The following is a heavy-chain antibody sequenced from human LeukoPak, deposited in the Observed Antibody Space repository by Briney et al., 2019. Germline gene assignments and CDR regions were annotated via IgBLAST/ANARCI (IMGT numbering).Heavy chain of an antibody. V-gene: IGHV3-23*01. J-gene: IGHJ3*01. CDR3: AKDRSCSGSSCNVGS. CDR1: GFTFSSFA. CDR2: ISGSGGST. Sequence: GGSLRLSCAASGFTFSSFAMGWVRQAPGKGLEWVSAISGSGGSTYYADSVKGRFTISRDNSKNTLFLQMNSLRAEDTAVYYCAKDRSCSGSSCNVGSWGQGTMVTVSS. D-gene: IGHD2-2*01.